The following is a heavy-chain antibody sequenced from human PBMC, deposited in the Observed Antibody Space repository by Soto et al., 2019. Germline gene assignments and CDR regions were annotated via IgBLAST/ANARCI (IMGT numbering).Heavy chain of an antibody. Sequence: LRLSCTASGFTFSSFGMTWVRQAPGKGLEWVSTVNGGGDSTHYADSVKGRFTMSRDNSKKTLYLQMNSLRVEDSALYYCARGSTDSYPGSRIFDFWGRGTLVTVSS. CDR3: ARGSTDSYPGSRIFDF. D-gene: IGHD3-10*01. CDR1: GFTFSSFG. V-gene: IGHV3-23*01. J-gene: IGHJ4*02. CDR2: VNGGGDST.